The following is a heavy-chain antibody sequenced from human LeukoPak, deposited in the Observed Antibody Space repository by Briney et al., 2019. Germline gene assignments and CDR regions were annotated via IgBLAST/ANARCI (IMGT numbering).Heavy chain of an antibody. CDR3: ARIYYDTSGQIATNDP. CDR2: INPKSGDT. CDR1: GYTFTGYY. Sequence: ASVKVSCKASGYTFTGYYIHWVRQAPGQGLEWMGWINPKSGDTNYTQKFQGRVTMTRDTSISTAYMELSRLTSDDTAVYYCARIYYDTSGQIATNDPWGQGTLVTVSS. D-gene: IGHD3-22*01. V-gene: IGHV1-2*02. J-gene: IGHJ5*02.